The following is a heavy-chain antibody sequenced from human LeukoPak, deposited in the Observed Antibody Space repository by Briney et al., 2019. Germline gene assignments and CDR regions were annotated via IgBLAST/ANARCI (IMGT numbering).Heavy chain of an antibody. Sequence: GGSLRLSCAASGFTFSSYGMHWVRQAPGKGLEWVAVIWYDGSNKYYADSVKGRFTISRDNSKNTLYLQMNSLRAEDTAVYYCARAVGGDYFDYWGQGTLVTVSS. CDR3: ARAVGGDYFDY. J-gene: IGHJ4*02. V-gene: IGHV3-33*01. CDR1: GFTFSSYG. CDR2: IWYDGSNK. D-gene: IGHD2-15*01.